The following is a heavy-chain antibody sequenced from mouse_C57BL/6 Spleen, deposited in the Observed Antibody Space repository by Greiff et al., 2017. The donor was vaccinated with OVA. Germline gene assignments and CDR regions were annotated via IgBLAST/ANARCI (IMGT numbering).Heavy chain of an antibody. CDR1: GFSLTSYG. Sequence: QVQLKESGPGLVAPSQSLSITCTVSGFSLTSYGVHWVRQPPGKGLEWLVVIWSDGSTTYNSALKSRLSISKDNSKSQVFLKMNRLQTDDTAMYYCARHVLTGNEGDYFDYWGQGTTLTVSS. J-gene: IGHJ2*01. CDR3: ARHVLTGNEGDYFDY. V-gene: IGHV2-6-1*01. CDR2: IWSDGST. D-gene: IGHD4-1*01.